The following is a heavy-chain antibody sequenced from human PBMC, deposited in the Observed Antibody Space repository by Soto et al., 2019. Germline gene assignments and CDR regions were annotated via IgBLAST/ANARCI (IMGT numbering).Heavy chain of an antibody. D-gene: IGHD4-17*01. CDR1: GFTFSSYA. Sequence: WSLRLSCAASGFTFSSYAMSWVRQAPGKGLEWVSAISGSGGSTYYADSVKGRFTISRDNSKNTLYLQMNSLRAEDTAVYYCAKAYSPDYGGYPISFDYWGQGTLVTVSS. CDR3: AKAYSPDYGGYPISFDY. CDR2: ISGSGGST. V-gene: IGHV3-23*01. J-gene: IGHJ4*02.